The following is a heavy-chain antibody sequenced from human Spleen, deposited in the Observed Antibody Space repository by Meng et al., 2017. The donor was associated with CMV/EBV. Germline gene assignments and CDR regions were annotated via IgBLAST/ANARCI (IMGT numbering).Heavy chain of an antibody. Sequence: GGSLRLSCAVSGGSISSSSYYWGWVRQAPGKGLEWVSYISSSGTTIHYADSVKGRFTISRDNGKNSLYLQMNSLRAEDTALYYCARGMSIAAPRFFVYWGQGALVTVSS. D-gene: IGHD6-6*01. CDR2: ISSSGTTI. CDR1: GGSISSSSYY. V-gene: IGHV3-48*03. CDR3: ARGMSIAAPRFFVY. J-gene: IGHJ4*02.